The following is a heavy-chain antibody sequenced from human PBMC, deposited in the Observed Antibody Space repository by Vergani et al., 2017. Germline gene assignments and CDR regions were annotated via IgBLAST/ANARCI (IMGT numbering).Heavy chain of an antibody. V-gene: IGHV1-18*04. CDR3: ARMEYYYDSSGYYSPYFDY. Sequence: QVQLVQSGAEVKKPGASVKVSCKASGYTFTSYGISWVRQAPGQGLEWMGWISAYNGNTNYAQKLQGRVTMTTDTSTSTAYMELRSLRSDDTVVYYCARMEYYYDSSGYYSPYFDYWGQGTLVTVSS. J-gene: IGHJ4*02. CDR2: ISAYNGNT. D-gene: IGHD3-22*01. CDR1: GYTFTSYG.